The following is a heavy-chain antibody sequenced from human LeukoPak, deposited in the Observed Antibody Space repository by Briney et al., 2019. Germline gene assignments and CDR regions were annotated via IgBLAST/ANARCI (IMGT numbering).Heavy chain of an antibody. CDR3: ATETGTHDSSGYYKHTFDY. CDR1: GYTVTELC. J-gene: IGHJ4*02. V-gene: IGHV1-24*01. CDR2: WDPEDGET. Sequence: ASVKVSCKVSGYTVTELCMHWGRQAPGKGLEWMGGWDPEDGETIYAQKFQGRVTMTEDTSTDTAYMELSSLRSEDTAVYSCATETGTHDSSGYYKHTFDYWGQGTLVTVSS. D-gene: IGHD3-22*01.